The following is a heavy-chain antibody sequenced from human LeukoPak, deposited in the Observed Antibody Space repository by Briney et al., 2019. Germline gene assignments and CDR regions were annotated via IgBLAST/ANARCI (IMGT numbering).Heavy chain of an antibody. CDR2: ISSSGSTI. D-gene: IGHD3-10*01. Sequence: GRSLRLSCAASGFTFSDYYMSWIRQAPGKGLEWVSYISSSGSTIYYADSVKGRFTISRDNAKNSLYLHMNSLRAEATAVYYCAKKDAWFGELTYYYWGQGTLVTVSS. V-gene: IGHV3-11*01. CDR3: AKKDAWFGELTYYY. J-gene: IGHJ4*02. CDR1: GFTFSDYY.